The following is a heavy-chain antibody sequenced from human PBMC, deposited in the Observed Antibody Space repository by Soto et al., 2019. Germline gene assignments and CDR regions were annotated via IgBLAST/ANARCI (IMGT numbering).Heavy chain of an antibody. CDR1: GLSPSYARTS. J-gene: IGHJ6*03. CDR3: ASAVTDVYYSYYYLDV. V-gene: IGHV2-26*01. D-gene: IGHD6-13*01. Sequence: SRPTPLNPTVSLTLTCTVSGLSPSYARTSVSWVRKPPGKPLEWLAHIFSNDEKSYSTALKSRLTISKDTSKSQVVLTMTNMDPVDTSTYYCASAVTDVYYSYYYLDVWGKGTTVTVSS. CDR2: IFSNDEK.